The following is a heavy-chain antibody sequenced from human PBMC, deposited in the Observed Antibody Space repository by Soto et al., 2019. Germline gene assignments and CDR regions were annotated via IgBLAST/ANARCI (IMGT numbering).Heavy chain of an antibody. CDR2: INPNSGGT. J-gene: IGHJ3*02. V-gene: IGHV1-2*04. Sequence: QVQLVQSGAEVKKPGASVKVSCKASGYTFTGYYMHWVRQAPGQGLEWMGWINPNSGGTNYAQKFQGWVTMTRDTSISTAYMELSRLRSDDTAVYYCARAPREPITMISMGAFDIWGQGTMVTVSS. CDR3: ARAPREPITMISMGAFDI. CDR1: GYTFTGYY. D-gene: IGHD3-22*01.